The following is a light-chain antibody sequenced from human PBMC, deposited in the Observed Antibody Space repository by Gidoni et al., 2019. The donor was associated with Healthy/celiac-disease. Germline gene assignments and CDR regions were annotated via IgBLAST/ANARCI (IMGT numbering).Light chain of an antibody. CDR1: QSIISC. Sequence: DIQMTQSPSTLSASVGDRVTITCRASQSIISCLAWYQQKPGKAPKLLIYKASSLESGVPSRFSGSGSGTEFTLTISSLQPDDFATYYCQQYNSYLWTFGQGTKVEIK. CDR3: QQYNSYLWT. CDR2: KAS. V-gene: IGKV1-5*03. J-gene: IGKJ1*01.